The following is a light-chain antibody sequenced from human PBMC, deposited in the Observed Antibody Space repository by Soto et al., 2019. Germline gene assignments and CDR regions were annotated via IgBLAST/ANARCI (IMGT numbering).Light chain of an antibody. CDR2: GAS. CDR1: QTVFSEY. CDR3: QQYGGSPLT. J-gene: IGKJ3*01. V-gene: IGKV3-20*01. Sequence: IVLTPSPIMLTLSPGARATLSCRASQTVFSEYLAWYQQKPGQAPRLLIYGASRRASGIPDRFSASGSGTDFTLTISRLEPEDFAVYYCQQYGGSPLTFGPGTKVDIK.